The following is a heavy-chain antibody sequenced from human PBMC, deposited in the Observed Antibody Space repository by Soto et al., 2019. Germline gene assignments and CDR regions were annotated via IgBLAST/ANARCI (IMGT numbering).Heavy chain of an antibody. CDR2: ISSSGSTI. Sequence: PGGSLRLSCAASGFTFSDYYMSWIRQAPGKGLEWVSYISSSGSTIYYADSVKGRFTISRDNAKNSLYLQMNSLRAEDTAVYYCARDGVVGPYYYYGMDVWGQGTTVTVSS. J-gene: IGHJ6*02. CDR3: ARDGVVGPYYYYGMDV. D-gene: IGHD3-3*01. CDR1: GFTFSDYY. V-gene: IGHV3-11*01.